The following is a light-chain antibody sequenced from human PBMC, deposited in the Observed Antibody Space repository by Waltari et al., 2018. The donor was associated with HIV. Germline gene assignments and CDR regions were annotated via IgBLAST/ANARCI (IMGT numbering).Light chain of an antibody. Sequence: EIVLTQSPATLSVSPGQRATLSCRASQSVSTNIAWYQQKPGQAPRLLIYGAFTRATGIPTRFSGSGSGTEFTLTISSLQSEDFAVYYCQQYLNWPPWTFGQGTKVDLK. CDR1: QSVSTN. V-gene: IGKV3-15*01. J-gene: IGKJ1*01. CDR2: GAF. CDR3: QQYLNWPPWT.